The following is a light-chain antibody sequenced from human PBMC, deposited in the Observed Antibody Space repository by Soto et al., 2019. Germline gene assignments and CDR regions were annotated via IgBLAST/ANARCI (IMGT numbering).Light chain of an antibody. V-gene: IGKV3-20*01. CDR1: QSVSNNY. J-gene: IGKJ1*01. CDR3: QQYGSSGT. Sequence: EIVLTQSPGTLSLSPGERATLSCRASQSVSNNYLAWYQQKPGQAPRLLIYDVSNRATGIPDRFSGSGSGTDFTLTISRLEPEDFAVYYCQQYGSSGTFGQGTKVDIK. CDR2: DVS.